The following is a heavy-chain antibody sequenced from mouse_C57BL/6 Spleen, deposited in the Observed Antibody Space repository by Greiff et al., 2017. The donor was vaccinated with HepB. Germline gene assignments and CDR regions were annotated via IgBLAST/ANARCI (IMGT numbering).Heavy chain of an antibody. CDR2: ISDGGSYT. V-gene: IGHV5-4*01. Sequence: EVQGVESGGGLVKPGGSLKLSCAASGFTFSSYAMSWVRQTPEKRLEWVATISDGGSYTYYPDNVKGRFTISRDNAKNNLYLQMSHLKSEDTAMYYCARIAGPYWGQGTLVTVSA. CDR1: GFTFSSYA. J-gene: IGHJ3*01. CDR3: ARIAGPY.